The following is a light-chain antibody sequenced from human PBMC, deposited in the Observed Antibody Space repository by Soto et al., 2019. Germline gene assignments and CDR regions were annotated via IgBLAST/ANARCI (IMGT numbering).Light chain of an antibody. V-gene: IGKV3-20*01. CDR2: GAS. J-gene: IGKJ2*01. CDR1: QSVNSNY. CDR3: QQYGTSPPYT. Sequence: EIVLTQSPGTLSLSPGDRATLSCRASQSVNSNYLAWYQHKPGQAPRLLVYGASSRATGVSDRFSGSGSGTDFTLTVSRLEPEDFAVYYCQQYGTSPPYTLGQGTKLEIK.